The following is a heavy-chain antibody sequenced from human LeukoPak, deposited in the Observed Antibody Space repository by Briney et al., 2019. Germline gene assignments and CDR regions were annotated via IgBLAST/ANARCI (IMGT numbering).Heavy chain of an antibody. CDR2: ISSSSSYI. D-gene: IGHD6-13*01. CDR1: GFTFSSYS. V-gene: IGHV3-21*01. CDR3: ARSSGAAAGTNYFDY. J-gene: IGHJ4*02. Sequence: GGSLRLSCAASGFTFSSYSMNWVRQAPGKGLEWVPSISSSSSYIYYADSVKGRFTISRDNAKNSLYLQMNSLRAEDTAVYYCARSSGAAAGTNYFDYWGQGTLVTVSS.